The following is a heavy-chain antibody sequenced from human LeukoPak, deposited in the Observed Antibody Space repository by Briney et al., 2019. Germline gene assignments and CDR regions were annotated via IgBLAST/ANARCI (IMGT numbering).Heavy chain of an antibody. D-gene: IGHD6-6*01. CDR2: IYYSGST. V-gene: IGHV4-39*07. J-gene: IGHJ5*02. CDR1: GGSISSSSYC. CDR3: ARSIAARPFNWFDP. Sequence: SETLSLTCTVSGGSISSSSYCWGWIRQPPGKGLEWIGSIYYSGSTYYNPSLKSRVTISVDTSKNQFSLKLSSVTAADTAVYYCARSIAARPFNWFDPWGQGTLVTVSS.